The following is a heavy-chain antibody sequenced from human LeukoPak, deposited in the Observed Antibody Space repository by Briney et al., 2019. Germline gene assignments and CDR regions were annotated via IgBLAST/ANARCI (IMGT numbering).Heavy chain of an antibody. Sequence: ASVKVSCKASGDTFTSYYMHWVRQAPGQGLEWMGIINPSGGSTSYAQKFQGRVTMTRDTSTSTVYMELSSLRSEDTAVYYCARKSAVYDYVWGSYLDYWGQGTLVTVSS. D-gene: IGHD3-16*02. V-gene: IGHV1-46*01. CDR2: INPSGGST. J-gene: IGHJ4*02. CDR1: GDTFTSYY. CDR3: ARKSAVYDYVWGSYLDY.